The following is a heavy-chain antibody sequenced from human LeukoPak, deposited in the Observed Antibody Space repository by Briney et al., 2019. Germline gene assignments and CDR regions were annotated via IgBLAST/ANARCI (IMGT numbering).Heavy chain of an antibody. CDR2: IYYSGST. CDR1: GGSISSSSYY. V-gene: IGHV4-39*01. Sequence: SETLSLTGTVSGGSISSSSYYWGWIRQPPGKGLEWIGSIYYSGSTYYNPSLKSRVTISVDTSKNQFSLKLSSVTAADTAVYYCASVSLIYSSGWYLGWGQGTLVTVSS. J-gene: IGHJ4*02. CDR3: ASVSLIYSSGWYLG. D-gene: IGHD6-19*01.